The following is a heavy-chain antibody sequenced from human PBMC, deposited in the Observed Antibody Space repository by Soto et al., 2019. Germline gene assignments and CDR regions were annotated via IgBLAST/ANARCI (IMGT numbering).Heavy chain of an antibody. CDR1: GFSLSTSGVG. J-gene: IGHJ1*01. V-gene: IGHV2-5*02. CDR2: IYWDDDK. D-gene: IGHD5-18*01. Sequence: QITLKESGPTLVKPTQTLTLTCTFSGFSLSTSGVGVGWIRQPPGKALEWLALIYWDDDKRYSPSLKSRLTITKDTSKNQVVLTITNMDPVDTAIYYWAHSRRIQLWFQQAEYFQHWGQGTLVTVSS. CDR3: AHSRRIQLWFQQAEYFQH.